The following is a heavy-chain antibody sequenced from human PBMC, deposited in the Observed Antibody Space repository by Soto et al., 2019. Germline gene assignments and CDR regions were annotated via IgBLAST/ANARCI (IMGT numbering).Heavy chain of an antibody. CDR3: ARGIAARTSGHYYGMDV. Sequence: PVGSLRLSCAASGFTFSTYGMVWVRQAPGKGLEWVADIWFDGSYKYYGDSVKGRFTISRDNSKNTLYLQMDRLRAEDTAVYYCARGIAARTSGHYYGMDVWGQGTTVTVSS. CDR1: GFTFSTYG. J-gene: IGHJ6*02. CDR2: IWFDGSYK. D-gene: IGHD6-6*01. V-gene: IGHV3-33*01.